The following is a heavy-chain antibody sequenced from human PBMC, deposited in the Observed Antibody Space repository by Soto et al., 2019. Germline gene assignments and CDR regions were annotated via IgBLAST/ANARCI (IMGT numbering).Heavy chain of an antibody. D-gene: IGHD2-15*01. J-gene: IGHJ6*03. V-gene: IGHV3-66*01. CDR2: IYSGGST. Sequence: VGSLRLSCAASGFTVSSNYMSWVRQAPGKGLEWVSVIYSGGSTYYADSVKGRFTISRDNSKNTLYLQMNSLRAEDTAVYYCATQGGGDYCSGGSCYPHTRYYYMDVWGKGTTVTVSS. CDR1: GFTVSSNY. CDR3: ATQGGGDYCSGGSCYPHTRYYYMDV.